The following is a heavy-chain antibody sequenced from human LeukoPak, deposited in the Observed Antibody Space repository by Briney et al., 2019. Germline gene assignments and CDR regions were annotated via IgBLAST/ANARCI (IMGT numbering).Heavy chain of an antibody. CDR3: ARARGWPLYYYYGMDV. Sequence: GASVKVSCKASGYTFTSYAMHWVRQARGERLEWMGWINAGNGNTKYSQKFQGRVTITRDTSASTAYMELSSLRSEDTAVYYCARARGWPLYYYYGMDVWGQGTTVTVSS. CDR2: INAGNGNT. J-gene: IGHJ6*02. V-gene: IGHV1-3*01. D-gene: IGHD6-19*01. CDR1: GYTFTSYA.